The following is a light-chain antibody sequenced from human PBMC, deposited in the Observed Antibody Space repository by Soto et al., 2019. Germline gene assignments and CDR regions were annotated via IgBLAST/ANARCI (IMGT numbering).Light chain of an antibody. CDR1: QGISNY. V-gene: IGKV1-27*01. CDR2: AAS. Sequence: DIQMTQSPSSLSPSVGDRVTITCRASQGISNYLAWYQQKPGKVPKLLIYAASTLQSGVPSRFSGSGSGTHFTLTISSLQPEDVATYYCQNYNSAPPGLTFGGGTKV. J-gene: IGKJ4*01. CDR3: QNYNSAPPGLT.